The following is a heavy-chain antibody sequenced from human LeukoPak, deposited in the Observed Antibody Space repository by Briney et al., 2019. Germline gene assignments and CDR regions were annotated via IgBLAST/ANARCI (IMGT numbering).Heavy chain of an antibody. J-gene: IGHJ5*02. Sequence: PSETLSLTCTVSGGSISSSSYYWGWIRQPPGKGLEWIGSIYYSGSTYYNPSLKSRVTISVDTSKNQFSLKLSSVTAADTAVYYCARPNTMILVDGYWFDPWGQGTLVTVSS. D-gene: IGHD3-22*01. CDR2: IYYSGST. V-gene: IGHV4-39*01. CDR3: ARPNTMILVDGYWFDP. CDR1: GGSISSSSYY.